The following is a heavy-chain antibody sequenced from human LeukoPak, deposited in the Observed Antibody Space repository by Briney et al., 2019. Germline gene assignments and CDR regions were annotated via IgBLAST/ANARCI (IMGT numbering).Heavy chain of an antibody. Sequence: GGSLRLSCAASGFTFSSYWMSWVRQAPGKGLQWVANIKQDGSEKYYVDSVKGRFTISRDNAKNSLYLQMNSLRAEDTAAYYCARDWVAGSYLDYWGRGTLVTVSS. J-gene: IGHJ4*02. V-gene: IGHV3-7*01. CDR1: GFTFSSYW. CDR2: IKQDGSEK. D-gene: IGHD1-26*01. CDR3: ARDWVAGSYLDY.